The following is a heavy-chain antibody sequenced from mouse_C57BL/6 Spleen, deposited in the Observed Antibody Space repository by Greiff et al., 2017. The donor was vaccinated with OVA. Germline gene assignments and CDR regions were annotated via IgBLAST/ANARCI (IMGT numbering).Heavy chain of an antibody. V-gene: IGHV1-50*01. CDR1: GYTFTSYW. CDR2: IDPSDSYT. J-gene: IGHJ2*01. D-gene: IGHD2-2*01. CDR3: VSTMVTTRYYFDY. Sequence: QVHVKQPGAELVKPGASVKLSCKASGYTFTSYWMQWVKQRPGQGLEWIGEIDPSDSYTHYNQKFKGKATLTVDTSSSTAYMQLSSLTSEDSAGYYWVSTMVTTRYYFDYWGQGTTLTVSS.